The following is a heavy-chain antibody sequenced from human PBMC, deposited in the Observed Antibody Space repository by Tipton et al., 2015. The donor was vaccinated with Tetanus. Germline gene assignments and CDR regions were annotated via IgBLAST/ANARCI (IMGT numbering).Heavy chain of an antibody. CDR3: ARDRHYCRGGNCYQDWFDP. Sequence: LRLSCTVTGDSISSSRYYWGWVRQAPGKGLEWIGSIYYRGSTYHSPSLKSRVTMSVDTSKNQFSLRLSSVTAADTAVYYCARDRHYCRGGNCYQDWFDPWGQGTLVTVSS. J-gene: IGHJ5*02. CDR2: IYYRGST. V-gene: IGHV4-39*07. D-gene: IGHD2-15*01. CDR1: GDSISSSRYY.